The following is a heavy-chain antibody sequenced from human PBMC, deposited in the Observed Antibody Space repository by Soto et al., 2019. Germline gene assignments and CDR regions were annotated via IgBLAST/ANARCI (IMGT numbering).Heavy chain of an antibody. D-gene: IGHD4-17*01. Sequence: PGGSLRLSCAASGFNFSSYAMSWVRQAPGKGLEWVSAISGSGGSTYYADSVKGRFTISRDNSKNTLYLQMNSLRAEDTAVYYCAKDRSHDYGDYVSHYYYMDVWGKGTTVTVSS. J-gene: IGHJ6*03. CDR2: ISGSGGST. V-gene: IGHV3-23*01. CDR3: AKDRSHDYGDYVSHYYYMDV. CDR1: GFNFSSYA.